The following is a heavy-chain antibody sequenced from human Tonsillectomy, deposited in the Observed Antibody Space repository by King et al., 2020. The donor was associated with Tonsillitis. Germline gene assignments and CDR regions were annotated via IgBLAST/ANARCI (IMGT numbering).Heavy chain of an antibody. Sequence: VQLVESGGGLVQPGGSLRLSCEASGFTFDDFAIHWVRQPPGKGLEWVSGMKWYGDNVGFADSVKGRFTISRDTAKNSLFFEMSSLRPEDTDLYYCAKHRGRGQMHPGYYYSGLDVWGQGTTV. CDR2: MKWYGDNV. CDR1: GFTFDDFA. V-gene: IGHV3-9*01. D-gene: IGHD1-26*01. CDR3: AKHRGRGQMHPGYYYSGLDV. J-gene: IGHJ6*02.